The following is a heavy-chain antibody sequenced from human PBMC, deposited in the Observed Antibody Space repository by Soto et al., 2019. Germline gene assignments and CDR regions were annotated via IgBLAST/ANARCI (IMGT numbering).Heavy chain of an antibody. Sequence: GASVKVSCKASGYTFTDYFIHWVRQAPGQGFEWMGWINPNSRGTNYAQKFQGRVTMTRDTSNSTAYMELRGLRSDDTAVYYCARVTPKAGNWFDPWGQGTLVTVSS. J-gene: IGHJ5*02. CDR1: GYTFTDYF. CDR2: INPNSRGT. CDR3: ARVTPKAGNWFDP. V-gene: IGHV1-2*02.